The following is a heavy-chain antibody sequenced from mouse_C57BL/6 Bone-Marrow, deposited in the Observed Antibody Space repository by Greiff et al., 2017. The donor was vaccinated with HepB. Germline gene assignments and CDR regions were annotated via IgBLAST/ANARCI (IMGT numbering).Heavy chain of an antibody. V-gene: IGHV1-81*01. CDR3: ARSGGLGRDY. J-gene: IGHJ2*01. CDR1: GYTFTSYG. D-gene: IGHD4-1*01. CDR2: IYPRSGNT. Sequence: QVQLQQPGAELVRPGSSVKLSCKASGYTFTSYGISWVKQRTGQGLEWIGEIYPRSGNTYYNEKFKGKATLTADKSSSTAYMELRSLTSEDSAVYFCARSGGLGRDYWGQGTTLTVSS.